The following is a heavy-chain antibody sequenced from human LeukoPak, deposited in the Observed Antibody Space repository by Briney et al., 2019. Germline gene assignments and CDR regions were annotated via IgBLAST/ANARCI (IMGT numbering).Heavy chain of an antibody. J-gene: IGHJ4*02. CDR1: GFIVSSNY. V-gene: IGHV3-53*01. CDR2: ISGGGIT. Sequence: PGGSLRLPCAASGFIVSSNYMSWVRQSPGKGLEWVSVISGGGITYYTDSVKGRFTISRDNSKNTLYLQMNSLRAEDTAVYYCAKVNWCSASCADAWGQGTLVTVSS. D-gene: IGHD2-2*01. CDR3: AKVNWCSASCADA.